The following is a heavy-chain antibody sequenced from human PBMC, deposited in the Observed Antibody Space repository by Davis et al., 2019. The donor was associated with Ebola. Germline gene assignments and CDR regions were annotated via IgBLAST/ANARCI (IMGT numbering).Heavy chain of an antibody. V-gene: IGHV3-7*03. Sequence: GGSLRLSCAASGFSFGDAWMSWVRQTSGKGLEWVATINQDGSEKSLVGSVKGRFSIYRDNVENSLFLQIDSLRAEDTAVYYCARKRYYYEDEKGWFDSWGQGTLVTVSS. J-gene: IGHJ5*01. D-gene: IGHD3-3*01. CDR3: ARKRYYYEDEKGWFDS. CDR1: GFSFGDAW. CDR2: INQDGSEK.